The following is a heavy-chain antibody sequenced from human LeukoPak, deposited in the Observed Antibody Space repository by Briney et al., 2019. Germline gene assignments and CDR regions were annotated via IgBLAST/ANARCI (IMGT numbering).Heavy chain of an antibody. V-gene: IGHV4-31*03. CDR2: IHNSRGT. Sequence: SETLSLTCTVSGGSITSDIFYWNWIPQHPGKGLEWIGSIHNSRGTSYDPSLERRLTISLDTSENQFFLKMSSVTAADTAMYYCGKVGGNSNSWGQGTLVTVSS. D-gene: IGHD4-23*01. J-gene: IGHJ5*02. CDR3: GKVGGNSNS. CDR1: GGSITSDIFY.